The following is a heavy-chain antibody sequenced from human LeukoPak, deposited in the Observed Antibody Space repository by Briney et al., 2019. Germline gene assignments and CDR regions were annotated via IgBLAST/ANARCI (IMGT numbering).Heavy chain of an antibody. CDR2: ISSSSSYI. CDR3: ARVHSSHYDILTGYSD. CDR1: GFTFSSYS. J-gene: IGHJ4*02. V-gene: IGHV3-21*01. Sequence: GGSLRLSCAASGFTFSSYSMNWVRQAPGKGLEWVSSISSSSSYIYYAGSVKGRFTISRDNAKNSLYLQMNSLRAEDTAVYYCARVHSSHYDILTGYSDWGQGTLVTVSS. D-gene: IGHD3-9*01.